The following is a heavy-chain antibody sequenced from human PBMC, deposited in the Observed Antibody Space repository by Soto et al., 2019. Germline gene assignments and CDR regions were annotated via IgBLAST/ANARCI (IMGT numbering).Heavy chain of an antibody. D-gene: IGHD2-21*02. V-gene: IGHV1-18*04. Sequence: QVQLVQSGAEVKKPGASVKVSCKASGYTFTNYGISWVRQAPGQVLEWMGWISAYNDNTNYAQKLQGRVPMPTEPPASAAYMELRSLRSDDTAVYYCARDHNIDFGGNCYLDYWGQGTLVTGSS. CDR3: ARDHNIDFGGNCYLDY. CDR2: ISAYNDNT. CDR1: GYTFTNYG. J-gene: IGHJ4*02.